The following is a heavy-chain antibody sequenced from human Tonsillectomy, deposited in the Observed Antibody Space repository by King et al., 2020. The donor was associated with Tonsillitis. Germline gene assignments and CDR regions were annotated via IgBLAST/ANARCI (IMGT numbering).Heavy chain of an antibody. V-gene: IGHV3-53*01. CDR3: ARVNYYDSSGSDY. J-gene: IGHJ4*02. CDR1: WFTVSSNY. Sequence: QLVQSGGGLIQPGGSLRLSCAASWFTVSSNYMSWVRQAPGKGLEWVSVIYSGGSTYYADSVKGRFTISRDNSKNTLYLQMNSLRAEDTAVYYCARVNYYDSSGSDYWGQGTLVTVSS. CDR2: IYSGGST. D-gene: IGHD3-22*01.